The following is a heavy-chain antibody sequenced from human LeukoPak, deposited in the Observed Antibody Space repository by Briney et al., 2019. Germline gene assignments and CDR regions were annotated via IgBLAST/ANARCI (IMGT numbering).Heavy chain of an antibody. J-gene: IGHJ4*02. Sequence: ASVKVSCKASGYTFTSYGISWVRQAPGQGLEWMGWISAYNGNTNYAQKLQGRVTMTTDTSTSTAYMELRSLRSDDTAVYYCARVRRYYYDSSGYSKNYFDYWGQGTLVTVSS. D-gene: IGHD3-22*01. CDR2: ISAYNGNT. V-gene: IGHV1-18*01. CDR1: GYTFTSYG. CDR3: ARVRRYYYDSSGYSKNYFDY.